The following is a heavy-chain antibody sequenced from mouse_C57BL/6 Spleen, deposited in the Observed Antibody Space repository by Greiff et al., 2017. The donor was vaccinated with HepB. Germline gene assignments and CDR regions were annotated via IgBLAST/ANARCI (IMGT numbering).Heavy chain of an antibody. CDR2: INPNNGGT. V-gene: IGHV1-26*01. CDR3: ARTPYGGYLDY. Sequence: VQLQQSGPELVKPGASVKISCKASGYTFTDYYMNWVKQSHGKSLEWIGDINPNNGGTSYNQKFKGKATLTVDKSSSTAYMELRSLTSEDSAVYYCARTPYGGYLDYWGQGTTLTVSS. J-gene: IGHJ2*01. CDR1: GYTFTDYY. D-gene: IGHD1-1*02.